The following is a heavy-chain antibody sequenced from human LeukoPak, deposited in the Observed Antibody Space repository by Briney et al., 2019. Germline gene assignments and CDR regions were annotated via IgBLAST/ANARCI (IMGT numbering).Heavy chain of an antibody. V-gene: IGHV4-59*01. CDR1: GGSISSYY. D-gene: IGHD2-2*01. Sequence: SETLSLTCTVSGGSISSYYWSWIRQPAGKGLEWIGYIYYNGRTNYNPSLKSRVTISVDTYQFSLRLNSVTPADTAVYYCARGHQVLFDSWGQGTLVTVSS. CDR3: ARGHQVLFDS. CDR2: IYYNGRT. J-gene: IGHJ4*02.